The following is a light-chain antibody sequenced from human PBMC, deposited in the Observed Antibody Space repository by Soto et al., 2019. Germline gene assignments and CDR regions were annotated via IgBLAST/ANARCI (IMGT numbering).Light chain of an antibody. J-gene: IGLJ2*01. Sequence: QSVLTEPACVSRSPGQSITISCTVTRSDIGAYNFVSWYQQHPGKAPTLMLYDVNIRPSGVPIRFSGSKSCNTASLTISGLQAEDEADYYCTSWTTSTTMTFGGGTKLTV. CDR3: TSWTTSTTMT. CDR2: DVN. V-gene: IGLV2-14*03. CDR1: RSDIGAYNF.